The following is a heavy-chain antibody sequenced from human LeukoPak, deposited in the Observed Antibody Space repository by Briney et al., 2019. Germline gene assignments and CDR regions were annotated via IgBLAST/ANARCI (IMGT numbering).Heavy chain of an antibody. V-gene: IGHV3-23*01. J-gene: IGHJ5*02. D-gene: IGHD3-10*01. CDR2: ISGSGGSI. Sequence: SGGSLRLSCVASGFTFSNYGMSWVRQAPGKGPEWVSGISGSGGSIYYADSVKGRFTISRDNSKNTLYLQMSSLRAEDTAVYYCAKDSPWRGVSWGQGTLVTVSS. CDR3: AKDSPWRGVS. CDR1: GFTFSNYG.